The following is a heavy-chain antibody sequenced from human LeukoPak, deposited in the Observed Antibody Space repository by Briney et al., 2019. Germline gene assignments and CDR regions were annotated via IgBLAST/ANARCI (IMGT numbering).Heavy chain of an antibody. CDR1: GFTFSSYA. CDR2: ISGSGGST. Sequence: GGSLRLSCAASGFTFSSYAMGWVRQAPGKGLEWVSAISGSGGSTYYADSVKGRFTISRGNSKNTLYLQMNSLRAEDTAVYYCAKSSGGYYYYYYGMDVWGQGTTVTVSS. CDR3: AKSSGGYYYYYYGMDV. V-gene: IGHV3-23*01. D-gene: IGHD6-19*01. J-gene: IGHJ6*02.